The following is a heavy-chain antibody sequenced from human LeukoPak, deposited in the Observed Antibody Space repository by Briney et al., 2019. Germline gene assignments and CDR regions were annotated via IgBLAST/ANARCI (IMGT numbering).Heavy chain of an antibody. D-gene: IGHD6-19*01. V-gene: IGHV4-59*08. CDR3: AITTDSSGWYYFDY. J-gene: IGHJ4*02. CDR2: IYYSGST. Sequence: PSETLSLTCTVSGGSISSYYWSWIRQPPGKGLEWIGYIYYSGSTNYNPSPKSRVTISVDTSKNQFSLKLSSVTAADTAVYYCAITTDSSGWYYFDYWGQGTLVTVSS. CDR1: GGSISSYY.